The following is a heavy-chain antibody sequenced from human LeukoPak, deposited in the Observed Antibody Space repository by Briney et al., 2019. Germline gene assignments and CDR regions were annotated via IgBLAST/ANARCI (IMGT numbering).Heavy chain of an antibody. D-gene: IGHD2-2*01. CDR1: GYSFTSYW. J-gene: IGHJ4*02. V-gene: IGHV5-51*01. Sequence: PGESLKISCKGSGYSFTSYWIGWVRQMPGKGLEWMGILYPGDSDTRYSPSFQGQVTISADKSISTAYLQWSSLKASDTAMYYCARHSKGCSSTSCHFDYWGQGTLVTVSS. CDR3: ARHSKGCSSTSCHFDY. CDR2: LYPGDSDT.